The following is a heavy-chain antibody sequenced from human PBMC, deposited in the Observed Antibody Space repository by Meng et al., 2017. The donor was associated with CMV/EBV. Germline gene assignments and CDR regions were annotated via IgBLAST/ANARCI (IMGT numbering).Heavy chain of an antibody. CDR3: ARGRGSWYFVDY. D-gene: IGHD6-13*01. CDR1: GGSFSGYY. V-gene: IGHV4-34*01. J-gene: IGHJ4*02. CDR2: INHSGST. Sequence: QVRVQRWGAGLCKPPESLSLTGAVYGGSFSGYYWRWIRQPPGKGLEWIGEINHSGSTNYNPSLKSRVTISVDTSKNQFSLKLSSVTAADTAVYYCARGRGSWYFVDYWGQGTLVTVSS.